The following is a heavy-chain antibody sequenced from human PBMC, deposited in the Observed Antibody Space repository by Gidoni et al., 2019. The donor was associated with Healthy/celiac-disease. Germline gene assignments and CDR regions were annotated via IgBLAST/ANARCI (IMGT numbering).Heavy chain of an antibody. CDR3: ARRGGMAVAGQFDY. CDR1: GGSISSSSYY. J-gene: IGHJ4*02. Sequence: QLQLQESCPGLVKPSETMSLTCTVSGGSISSSSYYWGWISQPPGKGLEWSGSIYYSGSTYYNPSLKSRVTISVDTSKNQFSLKLSSVTAADTAVYYCARRGGMAVAGQFDYWGQGTLVTVSS. V-gene: IGHV4-39*01. CDR2: IYYSGST. D-gene: IGHD6-19*01.